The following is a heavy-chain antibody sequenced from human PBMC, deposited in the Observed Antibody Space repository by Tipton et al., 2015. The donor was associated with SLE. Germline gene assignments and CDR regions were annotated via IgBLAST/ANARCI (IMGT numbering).Heavy chain of an antibody. V-gene: IGHV3-7*01. CDR1: RFTFSNYW. CDR3: SRIAQSTLAYYFHYMDV. Sequence: SLRLSCAASRFTFSNYWVTWVRQAPGKGLEWVANIKHDGSEKYCVDSVKGRFTISRDNAKNSLYLQMNSLRAEDTAVYYCSRIAQSTLAYYFHYMDVWGKGTTVTVSS. D-gene: IGHD2-15*01. J-gene: IGHJ6*03. CDR2: IKHDGSEK.